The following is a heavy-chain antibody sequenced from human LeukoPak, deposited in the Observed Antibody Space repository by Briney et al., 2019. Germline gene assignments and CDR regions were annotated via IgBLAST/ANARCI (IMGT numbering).Heavy chain of an antibody. J-gene: IGHJ4*02. CDR1: GYRFTNYW. V-gene: IGHV5-51*01. D-gene: IGHD5-18*01. Sequence: GESLKISCKGSGYRFTNYWIGWVRQMPGKGLEWMGIIYPGDSDTRYSPSFQGQVTISADKSINTACLQWSSLKASDTAIYYCARRGEAMDPFDYWGQGTLVTVSS. CDR2: IYPGDSDT. CDR3: ARRGEAMDPFDY.